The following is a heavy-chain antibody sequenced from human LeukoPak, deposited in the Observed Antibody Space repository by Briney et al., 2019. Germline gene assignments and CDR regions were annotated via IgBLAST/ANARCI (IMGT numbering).Heavy chain of an antibody. Sequence: SHTLSITCTVSALSISSSSYYWGLIRQPPGKGLGWIGSIYYSGSTYYNPSLKSRVTISVATSKSHFSLKLSSVTAADTAVYYCARRGIYSGYFDYWGQGTLVTVSS. J-gene: IGHJ4*02. V-gene: IGHV4-39*02. CDR3: ARRGIYSGYFDY. CDR1: ALSISSSSYY. CDR2: IYYSGST. D-gene: IGHD1-26*01.